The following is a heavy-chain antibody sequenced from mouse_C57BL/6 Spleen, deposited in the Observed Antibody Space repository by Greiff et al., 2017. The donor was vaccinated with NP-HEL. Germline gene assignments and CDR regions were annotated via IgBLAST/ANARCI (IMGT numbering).Heavy chain of an antibody. J-gene: IGHJ3*01. V-gene: IGHV1-62-2*01. CDR3: ARHEDGGIYYEAWFAY. CDR1: GYTFTEYT. Sequence: VQLQESGAELVKPGASVKLSCKASGYTFTEYTIHWVKQRSGQGLEWIGWFYPGSGSIKYNEKFKDKATLTADKSSSTVYMELSRLTSEDSAVYFCARHEDGGIYYEAWFAYWGQGTLVTVSA. D-gene: IGHD2-4*01. CDR2: FYPGSGSI.